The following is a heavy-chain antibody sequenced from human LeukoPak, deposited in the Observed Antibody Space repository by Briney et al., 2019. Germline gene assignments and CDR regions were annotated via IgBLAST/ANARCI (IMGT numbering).Heavy chain of an antibody. Sequence: PSETLSLTCAVYGGSFSGYYWSWIRQPPGKGLEWIGEINHSGSTNYNPSLKSRVTISVDTSKNQFSLKLSSVTAADTAVYYCARIRDIEVVPAAKRFDPWGQGTLVTVSS. V-gene: IGHV4-34*01. J-gene: IGHJ5*02. CDR3: ARIRDIEVVPAAKRFDP. CDR1: GGSFSGYY. CDR2: INHSGST. D-gene: IGHD2-2*01.